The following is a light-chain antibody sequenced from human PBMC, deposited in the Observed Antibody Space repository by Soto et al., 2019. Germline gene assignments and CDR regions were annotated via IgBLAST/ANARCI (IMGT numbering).Light chain of an antibody. CDR2: GAS. CDR3: QQTYPIPFA. CDR1: QTIDNY. Sequence: DMQMTQSPSSLSASVGDRVTITCRPSQTIDNYLNWYQHKPGKAPKLLIYGASTLQSGVSSRFTVNAYRTDFTLTLDKLQAENFAPYYCQQTYPIPFAFGQGTKLEI. V-gene: IGKV1-39*01. J-gene: IGKJ2*01.